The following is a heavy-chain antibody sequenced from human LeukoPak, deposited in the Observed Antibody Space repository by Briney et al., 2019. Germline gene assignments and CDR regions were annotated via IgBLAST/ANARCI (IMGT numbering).Heavy chain of an antibody. D-gene: IGHD3-9*01. J-gene: IGHJ4*02. Sequence: ASVKVSCKASGYTFTSYGISWVRQAPGQGLEWMGWISAYNGNTNYAQKLQGRIAMTADTSTGTAYMELRSLRSDDTAIYYCARVLSHHDLTGSYPDYWGQGTLVTVSS. CDR3: ARVLSHHDLTGSYPDY. CDR2: ISAYNGNT. CDR1: GYTFTSYG. V-gene: IGHV1-18*01.